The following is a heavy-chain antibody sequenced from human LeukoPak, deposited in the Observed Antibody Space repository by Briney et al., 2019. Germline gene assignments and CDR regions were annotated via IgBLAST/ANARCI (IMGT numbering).Heavy chain of an antibody. J-gene: IGHJ4*02. D-gene: IGHD5-18*01. CDR2: INPDGGDT. CDR3: AETLDTAMGSMLGD. Sequence: ASVKVSCKASGNSFTGYYIHWARQAPGQGLEWMGWINPDGGDTNYAQKFQGRVTMTRDTSISTAYMELSRLRFDDTAVYYCAETLDTAMGSMLGDWGQGTLVTVSS. V-gene: IGHV1-2*02. CDR1: GNSFTGYY.